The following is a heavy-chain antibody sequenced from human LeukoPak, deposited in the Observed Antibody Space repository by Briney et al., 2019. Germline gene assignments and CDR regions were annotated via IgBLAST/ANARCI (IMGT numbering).Heavy chain of an antibody. V-gene: IGHV3-30*04. CDR2: ISYDGSNK. CDR1: GFTFRSYA. CDR3: ARYLTPVLPSLPDHY. Sequence: GRPLRLSCAASGFTFRSYAMHLVRPAPGKGLAWVSVISYDGSNKYYADSVKGRFTISRDNSKNTLYLQMNSLRAEDTAVYYCARYLTPVLPSLPDHYWGQGTLVTVSS. D-gene: IGHD2-2*01. J-gene: IGHJ4*02.